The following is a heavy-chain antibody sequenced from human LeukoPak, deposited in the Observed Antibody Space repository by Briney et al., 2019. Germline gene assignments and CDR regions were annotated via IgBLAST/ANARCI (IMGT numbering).Heavy chain of an antibody. CDR3: SNRMQRYRSGLYTFDY. CDR2: IYWDDDK. V-gene: IGHV2-5*02. D-gene: IGHD6-19*01. Sequence: SGPTLVKPTQTLTLTCTFSGFSLTTSEVGVGWIRQPPGKALEWLALIYWDDDKRYSPSLKSRLTITKDTSKKQMVLTMTNMEPVETATYFCSNRMQRYRSGLYTFDYWGPGTVVTGSP. CDR1: GFSLTTSEVG. J-gene: IGHJ4*02.